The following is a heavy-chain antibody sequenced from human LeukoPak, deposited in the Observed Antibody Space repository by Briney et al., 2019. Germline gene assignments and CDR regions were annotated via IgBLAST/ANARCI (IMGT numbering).Heavy chain of an antibody. J-gene: IGHJ3*02. V-gene: IGHV4-59*01. CDR1: GGSISSYY. D-gene: IGHD6-19*01. CDR3: ARVVAVAGTPDAFDI. CDR2: IYYSGST. Sequence: TSETLSPTCTVSGGSISSYYWSWIRQPPGKGLEWIGYIYYSGSTNYNPSLKSRVTISADTSKNQFSLKLSSVTAADTAVYYCARVVAVAGTPDAFDIWGQGTMVTVSS.